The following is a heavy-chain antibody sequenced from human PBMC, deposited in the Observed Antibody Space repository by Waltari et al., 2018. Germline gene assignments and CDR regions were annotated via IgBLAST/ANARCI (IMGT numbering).Heavy chain of an antibody. D-gene: IGHD2-2*01. J-gene: IGHJ6*03. CDR1: GYSIISGYY. CDR3: AGVAQPADSYYYYMDV. V-gene: IGHV4-38-2*02. CDR2: IYHSGGT. Sequence: QVQLQESGPGLVKPSETLSLTCTVSGYSIISGYYWGWIRQPPGKGLEWIGTIYHSGGTYYNPTLKGRVTTSVATSKNQFSLRLSSVTAADTAVYYCAGVAQPADSYYYYMDVWGKGTTVTISS.